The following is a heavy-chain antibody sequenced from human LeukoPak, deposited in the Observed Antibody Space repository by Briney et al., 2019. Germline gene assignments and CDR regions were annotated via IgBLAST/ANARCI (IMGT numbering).Heavy chain of an antibody. V-gene: IGHV4-34*01. D-gene: IGHD5-18*01. CDR1: GGSFSGYY. Sequence: ASETLSLTCAVYGGSFSGYYWSWIRQPPGKGLGWIGEINHSGSTNYNPSLKSRVTISVDTSKNQFSLKLSSVTAADTAVYYCAGRPPPSVSAMVTSSFDYWGQGTLVTVSS. CDR2: INHSGST. CDR3: AGRPPPSVSAMVTSSFDY. J-gene: IGHJ4*02.